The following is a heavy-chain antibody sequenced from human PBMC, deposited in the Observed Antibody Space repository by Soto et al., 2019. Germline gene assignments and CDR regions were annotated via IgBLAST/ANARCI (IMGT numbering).Heavy chain of an antibody. CDR1: GYSISSGYY. J-gene: IGHJ4*02. D-gene: IGHD1-26*01. CDR3: ARDGQWEIYYFDY. CDR2: IYHSGST. V-gene: IGHV4-38-2*02. Sequence: SETLSLTCAVSGYSISSGYYWGWIRQPPGKGLEWIGSIYHSGSTYYNPSLKSRVTISVDTSKNQFSLKLSSVTAADTAVYYCARDGQWEIYYFDYWGQGTLVTVSS.